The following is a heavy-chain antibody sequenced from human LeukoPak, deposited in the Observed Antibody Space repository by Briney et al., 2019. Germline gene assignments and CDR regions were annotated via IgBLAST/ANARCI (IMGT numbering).Heavy chain of an antibody. V-gene: IGHV1-18*01. D-gene: IGHD3-9*01. CDR1: GYTFTSYG. CDR2: ISAYNGNT. J-gene: IGHJ6*03. Sequence: ASVKVSCKASGYTFTSYGISWVRQAPGQGLEWMGWISAYNGNTNYAQKLQGRVTMTTDTSTSTAYMELRSLRSDDTAVYYCARDGHDILTGYFYYYCYMDVWGKGTTVTISS. CDR3: ARDGHDILTGYFYYYCYMDV.